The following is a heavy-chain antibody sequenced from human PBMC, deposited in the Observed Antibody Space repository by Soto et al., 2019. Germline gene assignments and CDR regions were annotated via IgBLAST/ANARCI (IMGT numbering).Heavy chain of an antibody. CDR2: IYYSGST. CDR3: ARFMGRQQPSTGLDY. J-gene: IGHJ4*02. D-gene: IGHD6-13*01. CDR1: GGSISSYY. V-gene: IGHV4-59*08. Sequence: SETLSLTCTVSGGSISSYYWSWIRQPPGKGLEWIGYIYYSGSTYYNPSLKSRVTISVDTSKNQFSLKLSSVTAADTAVYYCARFMGRQQPSTGLDYWGQGTLVTVSS.